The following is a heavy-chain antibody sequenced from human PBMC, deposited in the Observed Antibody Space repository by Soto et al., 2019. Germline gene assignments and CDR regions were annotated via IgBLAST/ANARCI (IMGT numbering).Heavy chain of an antibody. D-gene: IGHD3-10*01. CDR2: ISYDGSDQ. CDR3: AKDSGADY. Sequence: QVQLVESGGGVVQPGRSLRLSCAASGFTFSRYVMYWVRQAPGKGLDWVARISYDGSDQFYADSVKGRFTISRDNSKNTLYLQMNSLRSEDTAVYYCAKDSGADYWGQGTVVTVSA. J-gene: IGHJ4*02. V-gene: IGHV3-30*18. CDR1: GFTFSRYV.